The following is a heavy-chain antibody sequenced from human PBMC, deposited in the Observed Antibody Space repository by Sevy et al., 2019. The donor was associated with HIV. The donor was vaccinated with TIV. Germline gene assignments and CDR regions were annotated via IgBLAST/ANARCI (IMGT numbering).Heavy chain of an antibody. V-gene: IGHV3-49*03. CDR3: TSGDWNDVGDY. D-gene: IGHD1-1*01. J-gene: IGHJ4*02. Sequence: GGSLRLSCTASGFTFGDYAMSWFRQAPGKGLEWVGFIRSKAYGGTTEYAGSVKGRFTISRDDSKSIAYLQMNSLKTEDTAVYYCTSGDWNDVGDYWGQGTLVTVSS. CDR1: GFTFGDYA. CDR2: IRSKAYGGTT.